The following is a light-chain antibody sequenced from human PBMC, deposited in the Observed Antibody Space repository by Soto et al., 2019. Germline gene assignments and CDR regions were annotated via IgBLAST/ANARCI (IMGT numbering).Light chain of an antibody. V-gene: IGKV1-9*01. J-gene: IGKJ4*01. Sequence: IQLTQYPSSLSASVGDRFTITCRASQGLSSYLAWYQQKPGKAPKLLIYAASTLQSGVPSRFSGSGSETDFTLTISSLQPEDFATYYCQQVNNYPLTFGGGSKVDIK. CDR3: QQVNNYPLT. CDR2: AAS. CDR1: QGLSSY.